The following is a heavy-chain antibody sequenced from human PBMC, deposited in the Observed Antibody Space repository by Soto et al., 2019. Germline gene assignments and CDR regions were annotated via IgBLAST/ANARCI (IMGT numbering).Heavy chain of an antibody. D-gene: IGHD3-10*01. J-gene: IGHJ4*02. CDR1: GGIFSTYA. Sequence: QVQLVQSGAEVKKPGSSVKVSCKASGGIFSTYAISWLRQAPGQGLEWMGGIIPIFVTPNYAQRFQGRVTITADESKTTSYMEMSRLKSEDTAVYYCARDRDDYGSGNYYNRIDFWGQGTLVTVSS. CDR2: IIPIFVTP. V-gene: IGHV1-69*01. CDR3: ARDRDDYGSGNYYNRIDF.